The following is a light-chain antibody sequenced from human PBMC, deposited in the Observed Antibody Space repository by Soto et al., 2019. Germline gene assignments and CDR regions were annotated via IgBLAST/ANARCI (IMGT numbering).Light chain of an antibody. CDR2: EVN. J-gene: IGLJ2*01. V-gene: IGLV2-18*02. CDR1: NSDVGRYNR. CDR3: QSYDRSLSVMV. Sequence: QSVLTQPPSVSGSPGQSVTISCTGTNSDVGRYNRVSWYQQAPGTAPKLMIYEVNNRPSGVPDRFTGSKSGTSASLAITGLQADDEADYYCQSYDRSLSVMVFGGGTKLTVL.